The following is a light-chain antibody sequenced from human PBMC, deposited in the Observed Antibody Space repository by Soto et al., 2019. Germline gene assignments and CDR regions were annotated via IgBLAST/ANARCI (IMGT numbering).Light chain of an antibody. J-gene: IGLJ3*02. CDR2: SNN. CDR1: SSNIGSNY. V-gene: IGLV1-47*02. CDR3: AAWDDSLSGGV. Sequence: QSVLTQPPSASGTPGQRGTIACSGSSSNIGSNYVYWYQQLPGTAPKLLIYSNNQRPSGVPDRFSGSKSGTSASLAISGLRSEDEADYYCAAWDDSLSGGVFGGGTKVTVL.